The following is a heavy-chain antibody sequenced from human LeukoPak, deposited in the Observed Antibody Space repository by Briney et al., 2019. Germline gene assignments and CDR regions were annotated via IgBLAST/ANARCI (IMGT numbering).Heavy chain of an antibody. V-gene: IGHV3-21*01. Sequence: GGSLRLSCAASGFTFSSYSMNWVRQAPGKGLEWVSSISSSSSYIYYAGSVKGRFTISRDNAKNSLYLQMNSLRAEDTAVYYCARDIHGYSGPHDYWGQGTLVTVSS. D-gene: IGHD5-12*01. CDR3: ARDIHGYSGPHDY. CDR1: GFTFSSYS. J-gene: IGHJ4*02. CDR2: ISSSSSYI.